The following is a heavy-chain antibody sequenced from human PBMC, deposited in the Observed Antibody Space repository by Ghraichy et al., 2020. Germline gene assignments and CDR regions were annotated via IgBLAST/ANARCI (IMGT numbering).Heavy chain of an antibody. CDR2: INQDGSQI. CDR3: ARENAYRDY. CDR1: EFTFSSFW. V-gene: IGHV3-7*01. J-gene: IGHJ4*02. D-gene: IGHD1-1*01. Sequence: GSLRLSCAASEFTFSSFWMSWVRQAPGKGLEWVANINQDGSQIFYVDSVNGRFTLSRDNAKNSLHLQMNSLRAEDTAVYYCARENAYRDYWGQGTLVTVSS.